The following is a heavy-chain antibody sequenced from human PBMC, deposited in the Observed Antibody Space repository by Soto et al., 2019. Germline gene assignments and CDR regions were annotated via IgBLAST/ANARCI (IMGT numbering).Heavy chain of an antibody. J-gene: IGHJ6*02. Sequence: ETLSLTCAVSGYSISSGYYWGWIRQPPWKGLEWIGSIYHSGSTYYNPSLKSRVTISVDTSKNQFSLKLSSVTAADTAVYYCARVRGRGWFGESTYGMDVWGQGTTVTVSS. CDR1: GYSISSGYY. V-gene: IGHV4-38-2*01. D-gene: IGHD3-10*01. CDR3: ARVRGRGWFGESTYGMDV. CDR2: IYHSGST.